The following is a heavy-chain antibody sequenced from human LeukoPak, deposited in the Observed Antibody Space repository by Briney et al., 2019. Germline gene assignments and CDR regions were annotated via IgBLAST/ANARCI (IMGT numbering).Heavy chain of an antibody. CDR2: ISSSDRTISGSTI. V-gene: IGHV3-48*03. J-gene: IGHJ4*02. D-gene: IGHD3-22*01. Sequence: GGSLRLSCAASGFTFSNYEMIWVRQAPGKGLEWVAYISSSDRTISGSTIYYADSVKGRFTISRDNAKNSLYLQMSSLRAEDTAVYYCARDDYDSSTPYYFDYWGQGTLVTVSS. CDR1: GFTFSNYE. CDR3: ARDDYDSSTPYYFDY.